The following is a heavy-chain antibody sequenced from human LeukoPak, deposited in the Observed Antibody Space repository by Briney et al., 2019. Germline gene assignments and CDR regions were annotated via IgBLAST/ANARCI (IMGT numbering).Heavy chain of an antibody. CDR3: ARDHNSQGEDAFDI. D-gene: IGHD2-21*01. J-gene: IGHJ3*02. V-gene: IGHV1-18*01. Sequence: ASVTVSCKASGYTLTSYGISWMRQAPGQGREWMGWINAYNGNTNYGQKLQGRVNMTTDTSTSTAYMELRSLRSDDTAVYYCARDHNSQGEDAFDIWGQGTMVTVSS. CDR2: INAYNGNT. CDR1: GYTLTSYG.